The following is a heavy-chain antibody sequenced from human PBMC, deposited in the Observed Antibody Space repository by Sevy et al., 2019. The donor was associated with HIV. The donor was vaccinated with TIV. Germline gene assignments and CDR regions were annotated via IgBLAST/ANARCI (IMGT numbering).Heavy chain of an antibody. Sequence: GGSLRLSCAAPGFIFSGYWMTWVRQAPGKGLEWVANIKFDGSEKYYVDSVKGRFTISRDNAKNSLFLQMNSLRAADTAVYYSARGRYCSGGGCYIAYWGQGTLVTSSS. D-gene: IGHD2-15*01. CDR2: IKFDGSEK. V-gene: IGHV3-7*01. CDR3: ARGRYCSGGGCYIAY. CDR1: GFIFSGYW. J-gene: IGHJ4*02.